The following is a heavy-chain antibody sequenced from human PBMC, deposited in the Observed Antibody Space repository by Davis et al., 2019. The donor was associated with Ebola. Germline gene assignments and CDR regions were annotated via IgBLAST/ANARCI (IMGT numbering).Heavy chain of an antibody. CDR3: SRDVYSNYDVDY. Sequence: GESLKISCAASGFSFSTYWMSWVRQAPGKGLEWVGRIKSKTDGGTADYAAPLKARFTISRDDSKNTLYLQMNSLKTEDTAVYYCSRDVYSNYDVDYWGQGTLVIVSS. V-gene: IGHV3-15*01. J-gene: IGHJ4*02. D-gene: IGHD4-11*01. CDR2: IKSKTDGGTA. CDR1: GFSFSTYW.